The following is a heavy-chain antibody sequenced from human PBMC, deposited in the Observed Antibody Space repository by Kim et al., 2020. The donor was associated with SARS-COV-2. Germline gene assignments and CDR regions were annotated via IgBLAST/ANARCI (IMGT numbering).Heavy chain of an antibody. J-gene: IGHJ2*01. CDR3: SRRGVYCSSTSCYTQYFDL. CDR2: IYPGDSDT. V-gene: IGHV5-51*01. D-gene: IGHD2-2*02. Sequence: GESLKISCKGSGYSFTSYWIGWVRQMPGKGLEWIGIIYPGDSDTRYSPSFQGQVTISADQSISTAYLQWSSLKASDTAMYYCSRRGVYCSSTSCYTQYFDLWGRGTLVTVSS. CDR1: GYSFTSYW.